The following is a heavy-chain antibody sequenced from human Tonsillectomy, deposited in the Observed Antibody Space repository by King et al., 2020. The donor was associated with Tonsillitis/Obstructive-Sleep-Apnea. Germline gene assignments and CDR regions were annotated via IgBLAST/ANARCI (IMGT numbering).Heavy chain of an antibody. CDR1: GGTINSYG. CDR3: ATSTASVAAAGGFDF. CDR2: IIPMLDIR. J-gene: IGHJ3*01. Sequence: QVQLVQSGAEVKKPGSSVKVPCKASGGTINSYGISWVRQAPGQGLEWMGRIIPMLDIRNYAQKFQGRVTFTADTSTSTAYLELSSLRSEDTAVYYCATSTASVAAAGGFDFWGQGTIVTVSS. D-gene: IGHD6-13*01. V-gene: IGHV1-69*04.